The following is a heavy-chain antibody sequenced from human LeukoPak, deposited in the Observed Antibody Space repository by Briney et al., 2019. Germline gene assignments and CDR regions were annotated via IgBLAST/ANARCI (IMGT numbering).Heavy chain of an antibody. V-gene: IGHV3-23*01. CDR1: GFTFSIYA. CDR3: AKAFAFVGANFFDY. J-gene: IGHJ4*02. CDR2: IGDTT. D-gene: IGHD1-26*01. Sequence: GGSLRLSCAASGFTFSIYAMSWVRQAPGKGLEWVSAIGDTTYYADSVEGRFTISRDNSKNTLYLQMNSLRAEDAAIYYCAKAFAFVGANFFDYWGQGTLVTVSS.